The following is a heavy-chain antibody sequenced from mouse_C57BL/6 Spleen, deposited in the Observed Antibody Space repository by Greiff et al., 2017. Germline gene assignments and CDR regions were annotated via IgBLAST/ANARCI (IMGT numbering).Heavy chain of an antibody. V-gene: IGHV5-17*01. CDR3: ARSGSSIYYAMDY. CDR1: GFTFSDYG. CDR2: ISSGSSTI. Sequence: EVKLMESGGGLVKPGGSLKLSCAASGFTFSDYGMHWVRQAPEKGLEWVAYISSGSSTIYYADTVKGRFTISRDNAKNTLFLQMTSLRSEDTAMYYCARSGSSIYYAMDYWGQGTSVTVSS. D-gene: IGHD1-1*01. J-gene: IGHJ4*01.